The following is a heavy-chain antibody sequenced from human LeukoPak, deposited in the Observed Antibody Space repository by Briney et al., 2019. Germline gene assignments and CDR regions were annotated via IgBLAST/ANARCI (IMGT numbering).Heavy chain of an antibody. CDR3: ARQPSGYYDKSGYYPYYFDY. J-gene: IGHJ4*02. D-gene: IGHD3-22*01. CDR2: IFYSGST. CDR1: GGSISNYY. Sequence: SETLSLTCTVSGGSISNYYWSWVRQPPGKGLEWMGHIFYSGSTKYAPSLESRVTIFLDTSNNQFSLRLTSVTAADTAVYYCARQPSGYYDKSGYYPYYFDYWGQGALVTVSS. V-gene: IGHV4-59*08.